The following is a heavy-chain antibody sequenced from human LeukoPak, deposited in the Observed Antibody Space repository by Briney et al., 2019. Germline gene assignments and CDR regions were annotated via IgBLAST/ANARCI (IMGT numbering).Heavy chain of an antibody. V-gene: IGHV1-69*13. CDR2: IIPIFGTA. CDR3: ARQSIAVAGPLNAFDI. D-gene: IGHD6-19*01. J-gene: IGHJ3*02. Sequence: ASLKVSCKASGGTFSSYAISWVRQSPGQALEWMGRIIPIFGTANYAQKVQGRVTITPDESTSTAYMALSSLRSEDTAVYYCARQSIAVAGPLNAFDIWGQGTMVTVSS. CDR1: GGTFSSYA.